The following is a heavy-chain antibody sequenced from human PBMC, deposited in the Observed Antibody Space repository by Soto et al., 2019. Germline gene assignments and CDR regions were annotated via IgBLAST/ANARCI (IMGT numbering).Heavy chain of an antibody. Sequence: GGSLRLSCAASGFTFSSYWMHWVRQAPGKGLVWVSRIQNDGSSTTYADSVKGRFTISRDNAKDTLYLQMDSLRPGDTAIYYCARTPTGNYHFDFRGQGTLVTVSS. CDR1: GFTFSSYW. CDR2: IQNDGSST. D-gene: IGHD1-7*01. CDR3: ARTPTGNYHFDF. V-gene: IGHV3-74*01. J-gene: IGHJ4*02.